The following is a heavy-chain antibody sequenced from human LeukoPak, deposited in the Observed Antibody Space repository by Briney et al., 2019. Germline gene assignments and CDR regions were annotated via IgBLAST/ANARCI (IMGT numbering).Heavy chain of an antibody. J-gene: IGHJ4*02. D-gene: IGHD3-10*01. CDR1: GFTFSSYA. Sequence: GGSLRLSCAASGFTFSSYAMSWVRQAPGKGLEWVSAISGSGGSTYYADSVKGRFTISRDNSKNTVYLQMNSLRAEDTAVYYCANSVSSRGLIIPKTSRYFDYWGQGTLVTVSS. V-gene: IGHV3-23*01. CDR3: ANSVSSRGLIIPKTSRYFDY. CDR2: ISGSGGST.